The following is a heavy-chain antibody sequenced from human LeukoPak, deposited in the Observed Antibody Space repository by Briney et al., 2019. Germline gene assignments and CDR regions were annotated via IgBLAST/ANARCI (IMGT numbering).Heavy chain of an antibody. J-gene: IGHJ6*02. D-gene: IGHD3-10*01. CDR2: IYYSGSST. V-gene: IGHV4-59*01. CDR3: ARTSRHFYGSGTNLTPWPAGMDV. Sequence: SETLSLTCTVSGGSMSGFFWTWIRQPPGRELEGIGSIYYSGSSTKYNPSLKSRVTISVDTSQSQLSLTLNSATAADTAVYYCARTSRHFYGSGTNLTPWPAGMDVWGQGTTVSVSS. CDR1: GGSMSGFF.